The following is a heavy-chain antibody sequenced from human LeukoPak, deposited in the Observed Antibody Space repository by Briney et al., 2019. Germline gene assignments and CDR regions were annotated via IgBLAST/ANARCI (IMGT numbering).Heavy chain of an antibody. CDR2: ISSSGSTI. CDR3: ARDPIVVVPAADDDAFDI. J-gene: IGHJ3*02. V-gene: IGHV3-11*04. Sequence: PGGSLRLSCAASGFTFSDYYMSWIRQAPGKGLEWVSYISSSGSTIYYADSVKGRFTISRDNAKNSLYLQMNSLRAEDTAVYYCARDPIVVVPAADDDAFDIWGQGTMVTVSS. CDR1: GFTFSDYY. D-gene: IGHD2-2*01.